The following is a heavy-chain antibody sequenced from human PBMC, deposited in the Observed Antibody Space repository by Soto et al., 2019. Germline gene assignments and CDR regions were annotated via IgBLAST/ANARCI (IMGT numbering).Heavy chain of an antibody. D-gene: IGHD5-18*01. CDR1: GGTFSNYA. CDR3: AKDGGKDGYFGNWFDP. Sequence: QVQLLQSGAEVKKPGSSVKVSCKASGGTFSNYAITWVRQAPGQGLEWLGRIIPIFGSTNFAQKFQGRVTLPADESTTTAYMELSSLRSDDTAVYFCAKDGGKDGYFGNWFDPWGQGTLVTVSS. J-gene: IGHJ5*02. V-gene: IGHV1-69*15. CDR2: IIPIFGST.